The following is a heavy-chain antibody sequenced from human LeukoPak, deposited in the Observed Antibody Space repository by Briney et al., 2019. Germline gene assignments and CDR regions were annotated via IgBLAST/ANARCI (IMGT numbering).Heavy chain of an antibody. Sequence: GSSVKVSCKASGGTFSSYAISWVRQAPGQGLEWMGRIIPIFGTANYAQKFQGRVTITTDESTSTAYMELSSLRSEDTAVYYCARGGYSYGAYYFGYWGQGTLVTVSS. D-gene: IGHD5-18*01. CDR2: IIPIFGTA. CDR3: ARGGYSYGAYYFGY. V-gene: IGHV1-69*05. J-gene: IGHJ4*02. CDR1: GGTFSSYA.